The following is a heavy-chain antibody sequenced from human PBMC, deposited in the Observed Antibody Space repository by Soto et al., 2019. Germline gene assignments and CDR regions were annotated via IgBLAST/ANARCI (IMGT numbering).Heavy chain of an antibody. CDR2: ISNDGSRN. Sequence: QVQLVESGGGVVQPGRSLRLSCAASGFSFSCCAMHWVRQAPGKGLEWVAIISNDGSRNSYADSVKGRFTISRDNSKNTLYLQMDSLRAEDTAVYYGAKDEGVGATLGLPDYWGQGTLVTVSS. D-gene: IGHD1-26*01. CDR1: GFSFSCCA. J-gene: IGHJ4*02. V-gene: IGHV3-30*18. CDR3: AKDEGVGATLGLPDY.